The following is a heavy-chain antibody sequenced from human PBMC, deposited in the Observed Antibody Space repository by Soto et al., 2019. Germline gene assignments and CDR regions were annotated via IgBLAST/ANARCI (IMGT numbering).Heavy chain of an antibody. CDR3: AREDESSGYAGTFRH. CDR1: GFTFSNYV. V-gene: IGHV3-30-3*01. CDR2: VSGEGNK. D-gene: IGHD3-22*01. J-gene: IGHJ1*01. Sequence: QVQLVESGGDVVQPGRSLRLSCVASGFTFSNYVMHWVRQAPGKGLEWVALVSGEGNKHYADSVKDRFSISRDNSKNKLNLEMNNLRVEDTALYYCAREDESSGYAGTFRHWGQGTLVTVSP.